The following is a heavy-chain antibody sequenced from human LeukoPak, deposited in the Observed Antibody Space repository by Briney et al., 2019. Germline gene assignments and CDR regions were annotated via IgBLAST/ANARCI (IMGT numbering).Heavy chain of an antibody. CDR1: GYTFTGYY. V-gene: IGHV1-2*02. CDR3: ARGLYYYDSSGPTLFDY. Sequence: ASVKVSCKASGYTFTGYYMHWVRQAPGQGLEWMGWINPNGGGTNYAQKFQGRVTMTRDTSISTAYMELSRLRSDDTAVYYCARGLYYYDSSGPTLFDYWGQGTLVTVSS. CDR2: INPNGGGT. D-gene: IGHD3-22*01. J-gene: IGHJ4*02.